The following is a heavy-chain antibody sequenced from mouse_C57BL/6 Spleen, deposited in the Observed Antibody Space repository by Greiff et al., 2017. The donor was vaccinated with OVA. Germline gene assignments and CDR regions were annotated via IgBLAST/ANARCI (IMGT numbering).Heavy chain of an antibody. CDR2: IYPGSGST. CDR3: ARGDYYGSSYGWFAY. V-gene: IGHV1-55*01. CDR1: GYTFTSYW. J-gene: IGHJ3*01. D-gene: IGHD1-1*01. Sequence: QVQLQQPGAELVKPGASVKMSCKASGYTFTSYWITWVKQRPGQGLEWIGDIYPGSGSTNYNEKFKSKATLTVDTSSSTAYMQLSSLTSEDYAVYYCARGDYYGSSYGWFAYWGQGTLVTVSA.